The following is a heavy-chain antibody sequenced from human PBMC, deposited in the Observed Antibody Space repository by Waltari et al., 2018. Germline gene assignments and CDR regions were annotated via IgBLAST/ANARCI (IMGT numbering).Heavy chain of an antibody. V-gene: IGHV1-3*01. CDR2: INAGNGNT. Sequence: QVQLVQSGAEVKKPGSSVKVSCKASGYTFTSYAMHWVRQAPGQRLEWIGWINAGNGNTKYSQKFQGRVTITRETSASTAYMELSSLRAEDTAVYYCARGTTVTSYGHFQHWGQGTLVTVSS. CDR1: GYTFTSYA. J-gene: IGHJ1*01. CDR3: ARGTTVTSYGHFQH. D-gene: IGHD4-17*01.